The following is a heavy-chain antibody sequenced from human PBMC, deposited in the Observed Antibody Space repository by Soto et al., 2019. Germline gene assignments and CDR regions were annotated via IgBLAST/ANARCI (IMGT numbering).Heavy chain of an antibody. D-gene: IGHD3-16*01. CDR3: ARDSITRVSSDVPGMDV. CDR1: GFTFSTYA. J-gene: IGHJ6*02. CDR2: IGEGGFST. Sequence: GGSLRLSCAASGFTFSTYAMSWVRQAPGKGLEWVSVIGEGGFSTQYAASVKGRFTISRDNSKNMLYLQMNSLRSADTAVYYCARDSITRVSSDVPGMDVWGQGTTVTVSS. V-gene: IGHV3-23*01.